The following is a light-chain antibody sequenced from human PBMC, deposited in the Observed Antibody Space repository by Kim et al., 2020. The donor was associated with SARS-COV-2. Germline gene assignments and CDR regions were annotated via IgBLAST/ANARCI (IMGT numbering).Light chain of an antibody. CDR2: LNSDGSH. CDR3: QTWDTGTWV. Sequence: ASVKLTCALSSGHSSYAIAWHQQQPEKGPRYLMKLNSDGSHSKGDGIPDRFSGSSSGAERYLTIASRQYEDEADYYCQTWDTGTWVFGGGTKLTVL. V-gene: IGLV4-69*01. CDR1: SGHSSYA. J-gene: IGLJ3*02.